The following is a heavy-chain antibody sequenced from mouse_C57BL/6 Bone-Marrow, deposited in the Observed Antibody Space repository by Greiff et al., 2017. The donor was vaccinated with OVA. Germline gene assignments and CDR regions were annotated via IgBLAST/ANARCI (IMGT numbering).Heavy chain of an antibody. D-gene: IGHD1-1*01. J-gene: IGHJ1*03. CDR1: GFNIKDDY. CDR2: IDPENGDT. CDR3: TRYYGSSYWYFDV. V-gene: IGHV14-4*01. Sequence: VQLQQSGAELVRPGASVKLSCTASGFNIKDDYMHWVKQRPEQGLEWIGWIDPENGDTEYASKFQGKATITADTSSNTAYLQLSSLTSKDTAVYYCTRYYGSSYWYFDVWGTGTTVTVSS.